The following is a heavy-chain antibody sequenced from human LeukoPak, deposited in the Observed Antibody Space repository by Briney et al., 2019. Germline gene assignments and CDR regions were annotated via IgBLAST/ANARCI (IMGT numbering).Heavy chain of an antibody. Sequence: GGSLRLSCAASGFTFSSYSMNWVRQAPGKGLEWISYISGSGSVSYYEDSVKGRFTISRDNAKNSLYLQMNSLRDEDTAVYYCARRGTSSSWAHFDYWGQGTLVTVSS. CDR2: ISGSGSVS. CDR3: ARRGTSSSWAHFDY. CDR1: GFTFSSYS. J-gene: IGHJ4*02. D-gene: IGHD6-13*01. V-gene: IGHV3-48*02.